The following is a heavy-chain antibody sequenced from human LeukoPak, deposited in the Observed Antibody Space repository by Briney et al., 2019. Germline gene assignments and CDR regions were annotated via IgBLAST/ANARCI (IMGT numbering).Heavy chain of an antibody. D-gene: IGHD3-16*01. V-gene: IGHV4-34*01. CDR3: ARGRPIKQQRPGGMDV. CDR2: INHSGST. J-gene: IGHJ6*02. CDR1: GGSFSGYY. Sequence: PSETLSLTCAVYGGSFSGYYWSWIRQPPGKGLEWIGEINHSGSTNYNPSLKSRVTISVDTSKNQFSLKLSSVTAADTAVYYRARGRPIKQQRPGGMDVWGQGTTVTVSS.